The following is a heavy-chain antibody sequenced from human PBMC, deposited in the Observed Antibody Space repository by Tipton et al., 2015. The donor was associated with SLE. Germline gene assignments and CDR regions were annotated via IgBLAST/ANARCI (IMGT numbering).Heavy chain of an antibody. D-gene: IGHD3-3*01. CDR1: GGSISSSSYY. J-gene: IGHJ4*02. Sequence: GLVKPSETLSLTCTVSGGSISSSSYYWGWIRQPPGKGLEWIASMHYSGSTYYNPSLKSRVTISVDTSKNQFSLKLSSVTAADTAVYYCARGPRFLEWLHPFDYWGQGTLVTVSS. V-gene: IGHV4-39*07. CDR2: MHYSGST. CDR3: ARGPRFLEWLHPFDY.